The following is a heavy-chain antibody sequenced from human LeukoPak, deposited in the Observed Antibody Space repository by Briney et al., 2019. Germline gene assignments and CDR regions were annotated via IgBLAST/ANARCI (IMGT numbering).Heavy chain of an antibody. V-gene: IGHV3-23*01. CDR3: AKDLIAYSYGYAGRSNFDY. D-gene: IGHD5-18*01. CDR2: ISGSGGST. J-gene: IGHJ4*02. Sequence: GGSLRLSCAASRFTFSNYAMSWVRQAPGKGLEWVSGISGSGGSTYYADSVKGHFTISRDNSKNTLYLQMNSLRAEDTAIYSCAKDLIAYSYGYAGRSNFDYWGQGTLVTVSS. CDR1: RFTFSNYA.